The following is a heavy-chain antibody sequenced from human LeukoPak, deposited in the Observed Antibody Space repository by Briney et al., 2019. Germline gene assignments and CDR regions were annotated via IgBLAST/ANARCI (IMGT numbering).Heavy chain of an antibody. D-gene: IGHD3-3*01. CDR1: GYTFTSYD. Sequence: GASVKVSCKASGYTFTSYDINWVRQATGQGLEWMGWMNPNSGNTGYAQKFQGRVTMPRNTSISTAYMELSSLRSEDTAVYYCARGLYGILHRARRFDPWGQGTLVTVSS. CDR3: ARGLYGILHRARRFDP. CDR2: MNPNSGNT. J-gene: IGHJ5*02. V-gene: IGHV1-8*01.